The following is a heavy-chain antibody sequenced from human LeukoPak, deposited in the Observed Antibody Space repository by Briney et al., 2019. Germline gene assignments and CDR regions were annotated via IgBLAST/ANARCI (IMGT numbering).Heavy chain of an antibody. V-gene: IGHV3-23*01. CDR2: ISGSGGST. CDR3: ANVRKSQNYYGSGSYYPFDY. J-gene: IGHJ4*02. CDR1: GFTFSSYA. D-gene: IGHD3-10*01. Sequence: GGSLRLSCAASGFTFSSYAMSWVRQAPGKGLEGGSAISGSGGSTYYADSVKGRFTISRDNSKNTLYLQMNSLRAEDTAVYYCANVRKSQNYYGSGSYYPFDYWGQGTLVTVSS.